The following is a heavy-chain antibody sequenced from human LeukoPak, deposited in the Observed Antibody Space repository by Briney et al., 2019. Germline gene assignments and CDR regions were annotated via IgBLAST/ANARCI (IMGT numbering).Heavy chain of an antibody. J-gene: IGHJ4*02. CDR1: GFTFSSYG. CDR2: ISCDGSNK. V-gene: IGHV3-30*18. Sequence: GGSLRLSCAASGFTFSSYGMHWVRQAPGKGLEWVAVISCDGSNKYYADSVKGRFTISRDNSKNTLYLQMNSLRAEDTAVYYCAKGEMATIWGVFDYWGQGTLVTVSS. CDR3: AKGEMATIWGVFDY. D-gene: IGHD5-24*01.